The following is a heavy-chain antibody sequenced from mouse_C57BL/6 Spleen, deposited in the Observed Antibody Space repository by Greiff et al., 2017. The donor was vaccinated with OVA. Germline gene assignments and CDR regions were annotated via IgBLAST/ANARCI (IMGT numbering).Heavy chain of an antibody. J-gene: IGHJ4*01. V-gene: IGHV2-2*01. CDR2: IWSGGST. Sequence: QVQLKESGPGLVQPSQSLSITCTVSGFSLTSYGVHWVRQSPGKGLEWLGVIWSGGSTDYNAAFISRLSISKDNSKSQVFFKMNSLQADDTAIYYCARYFNYVEAMDYWGQGTSVTVSS. CDR3: ARYFNYVEAMDY. CDR1: GFSLTSYG. D-gene: IGHD2-1*01.